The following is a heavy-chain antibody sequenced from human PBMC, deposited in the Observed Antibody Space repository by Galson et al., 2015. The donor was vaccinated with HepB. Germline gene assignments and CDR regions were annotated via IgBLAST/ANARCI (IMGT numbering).Heavy chain of an antibody. D-gene: IGHD5-24*01. Sequence: SLRLSCAASGFTFSSYSMNWVRQAPGKGLEWVSSISSSSSYIYYADSVKGRFTISRDNAKNSLYLQMNSLRAEDTAVYYCAGVRRTAGDGWGVDYFDYWGQGTLVTVSS. CDR2: ISSSSSYI. CDR1: GFTFSSYS. CDR3: AGVRRTAGDGWGVDYFDY. J-gene: IGHJ4*02. V-gene: IGHV3-21*01.